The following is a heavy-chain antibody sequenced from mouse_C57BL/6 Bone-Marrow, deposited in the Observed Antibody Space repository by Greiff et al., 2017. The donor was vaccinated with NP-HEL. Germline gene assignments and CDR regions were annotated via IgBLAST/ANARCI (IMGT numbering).Heavy chain of an antibody. J-gene: IGHJ4*01. CDR1: GYTFTSYW. Sequence: QVQLQQSGAELVRPGSSVKLSCKASGYTFTSYWMDWVKQRPGQGLEWIGNIYPSDSETHYNQKFKDKATLTVDKSSSTAYMQLSSLTSEDSAVYYCARDAYGNPYYYAMDYWGQGTSVTVSS. V-gene: IGHV1-61*01. D-gene: IGHD2-1*01. CDR2: IYPSDSET. CDR3: ARDAYGNPYYYAMDY.